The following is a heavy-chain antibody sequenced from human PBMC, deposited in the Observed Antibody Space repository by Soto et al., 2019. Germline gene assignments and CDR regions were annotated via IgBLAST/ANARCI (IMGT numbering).Heavy chain of an antibody. J-gene: IGHJ6*02. CDR1: GFTFSNYG. Sequence: GGSLRLSCAASGFTFSNYGMHWVRQAPGKGLEWVAVIWYDGNNKYYADSVKGRFTISRDNSKNTLYLQMNSPRAEDTAVYYCAKGHPYYFDSSDYYGGYYYGMDVWGQGTTVTVSS. CDR3: AKGHPYYFDSSDYYGGYYYGMDV. CDR2: IWYDGNNK. V-gene: IGHV3-30*02. D-gene: IGHD3-22*01.